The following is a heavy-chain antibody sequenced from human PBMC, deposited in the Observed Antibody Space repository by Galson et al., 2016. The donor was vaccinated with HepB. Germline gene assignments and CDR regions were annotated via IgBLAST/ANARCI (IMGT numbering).Heavy chain of an antibody. Sequence: SLRLSCAASGFNFANHGMNWVRQAPGKGLEWVSSLRGDGTHPEYADSVKGRFTISRDNSKSTVFLQMNTLRVDDTGVYYCTKDRLPWTYYGSAFDIWGQGRMVTVSS. V-gene: IGHV3-23*01. CDR3: TKDRLPWTYYGSAFDI. J-gene: IGHJ3*02. D-gene: IGHD3-3*01. CDR1: GFNFANHG. CDR2: LRGDGTHP.